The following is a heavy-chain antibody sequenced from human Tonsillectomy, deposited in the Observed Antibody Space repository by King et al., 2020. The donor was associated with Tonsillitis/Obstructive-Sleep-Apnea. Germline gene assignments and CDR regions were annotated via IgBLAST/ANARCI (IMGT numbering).Heavy chain of an antibody. V-gene: IGHV4-39*01. D-gene: IGHD3-3*01. Sequence: QLQESGPGLVKPSETLSLTCTVSGDSVSSSSSYWGWIRQPPGKGLEWIGSIYYSGSTYYNPSLKSRVTISVDTSRNQFSLNLNSVTAADTAVYYCAGVTVFGLVINQWYFDYWGQGALVTVSS. CDR3: AGVTVFGLVINQWYFDY. CDR1: GDSVSSSSSY. J-gene: IGHJ4*02. CDR2: IYYSGST.